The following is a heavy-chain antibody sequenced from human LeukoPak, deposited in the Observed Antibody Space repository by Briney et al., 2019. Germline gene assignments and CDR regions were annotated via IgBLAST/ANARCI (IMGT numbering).Heavy chain of an antibody. Sequence: GGSLRLSCAASGFAFSSYEMNWVREAPGKGLEWVSYISSSGSTIYYADSVKGRFTISRDNAKNSLYLQMNSLRAEDTALYYCAREDRTSGYDFVGPALGMYYYYYMDVWGKGTTVTVSS. CDR3: AREDRTSGYDFVGPALGMYYYYYMDV. J-gene: IGHJ6*03. V-gene: IGHV3-48*03. CDR2: ISSSGSTI. CDR1: GFAFSSYE. D-gene: IGHD5-12*01.